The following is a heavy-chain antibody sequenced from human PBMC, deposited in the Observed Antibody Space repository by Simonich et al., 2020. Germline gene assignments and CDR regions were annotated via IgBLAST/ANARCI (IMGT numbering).Heavy chain of an antibody. CDR3: ARASRGTWWYYYFDY. Sequence: QVQLVQSGAEVKTPVASVQVSCKASGYTFTSYCISWVRQAPGPGLEWMGWIRSYKGNKKDAQKLQGRVTMTKDTATSTAYMELRSLRSDDTAVDYCARASRGTWWYYYFDYWGQGTLVTVSS. V-gene: IGHV1-18*01. CDR2: IRSYKGNK. CDR1: GYTFTSYC. D-gene: IGHD2-15*01. J-gene: IGHJ4*02.